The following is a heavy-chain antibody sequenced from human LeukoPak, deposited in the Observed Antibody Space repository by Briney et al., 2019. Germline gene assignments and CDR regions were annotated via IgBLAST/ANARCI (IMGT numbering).Heavy chain of an antibody. V-gene: IGHV4-34*01. CDR2: VNHSGST. J-gene: IGHJ4*02. D-gene: IGHD3-22*01. CDR1: GGSFSGYY. Sequence: PSDTLSLTCAVYGGSFSGYYWIWIRQPPGNALEGIGEVNHSGSTNYNPSLKSRLTISVDTSKNQYSLKLRSVPAADTAVYYCARTAHGNYYDSSGYYYGAGRFDYWGQGTLVTVSS. CDR3: ARTAHGNYYDSSGYYYGAGRFDY.